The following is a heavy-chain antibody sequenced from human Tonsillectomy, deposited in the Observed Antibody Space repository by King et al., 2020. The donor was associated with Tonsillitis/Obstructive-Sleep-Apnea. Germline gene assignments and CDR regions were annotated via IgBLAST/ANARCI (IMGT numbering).Heavy chain of an antibody. CDR1: GFTFSSYS. Sequence: VQLVESGGGLVQPGGSLRLSCAASGFTFSSYSMNWVRQAPGKGLEWVSYISSSSSTIYYADFVKGRFTISRDNAKNSLYLQMNSLRDEDTAVYYCARDVTYYYDSSGYHYWGQGTLVTVSS. V-gene: IGHV3-48*02. J-gene: IGHJ4*02. CDR3: ARDVTYYYDSSGYHY. D-gene: IGHD3-22*01. CDR2: ISSSSSTI.